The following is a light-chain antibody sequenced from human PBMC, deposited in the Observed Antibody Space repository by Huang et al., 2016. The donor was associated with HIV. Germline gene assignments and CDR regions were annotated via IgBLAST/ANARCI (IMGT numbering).Light chain of an antibody. CDR1: QDISNY. CDR3: QQYDSLPVT. J-gene: IGKJ5*01. CDR2: DAS. V-gene: IGKV1-33*01. Sequence: DIQMTQSPSSLSASVGDRVTITCQASQDISNYLSWYQQRPGKAPKLLIYDASNWETGGPSRFSASGSGTDFTVTINGLQPEDIATYYCQQYDSLPVTFGQGTRLEIK.